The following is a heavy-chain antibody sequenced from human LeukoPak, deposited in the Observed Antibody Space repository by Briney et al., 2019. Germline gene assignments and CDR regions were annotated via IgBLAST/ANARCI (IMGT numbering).Heavy chain of an antibody. CDR2: IDPSDSYT. J-gene: IGHJ4*02. D-gene: IGHD3-10*01. CDR3: ASQIYYGSGSSDY. Sequence: GEPLRISCKGAGYSFTSYWISGGRQMPGKGLEWMGRIDPSDSYTNYSPSFQGHVTISADKSISTASLQWSSLTASDTAMYYCASQIYYGSGSSDYWGQGTLVTVSS. CDR1: GYSFTSYW. V-gene: IGHV5-10-1*01.